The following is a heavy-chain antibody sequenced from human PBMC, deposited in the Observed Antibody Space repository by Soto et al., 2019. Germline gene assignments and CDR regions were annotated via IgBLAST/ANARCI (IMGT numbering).Heavy chain of an antibody. CDR2: ISSSSSYI. J-gene: IGHJ6*02. Sequence: GGSLRLSCAASGFTFSSYSMNWVRQAPGKGLEWVSSISSSSSYIYYADSVKGRFTISRDNAKNSLYLQMNSLRAEDTAVYYCAGDPSVEWFYCMDAWGQGTMVTVSS. V-gene: IGHV3-21*01. D-gene: IGHD3-3*01. CDR1: GFTFSSYS. CDR3: AGDPSVEWFYCMDA.